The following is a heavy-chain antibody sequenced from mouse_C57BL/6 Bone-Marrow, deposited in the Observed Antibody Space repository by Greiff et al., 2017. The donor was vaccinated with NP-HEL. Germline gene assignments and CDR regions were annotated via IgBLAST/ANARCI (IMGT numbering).Heavy chain of an antibody. CDR2: ISSGGDYI. J-gene: IGHJ4*01. CDR3: TRKPFYYGSSYDAMDY. CDR1: GFTFSSYA. V-gene: IGHV5-9-1*02. D-gene: IGHD1-1*01. Sequence: EVKLMESGEGLVKPGGSLKLSCAASGFTFSSYAMSWVRQTPEKRLEWVAYISSGGDYIYYADTVKGRFTISRDNARNTLYLQMSSLKSEDTAMYYCTRKPFYYGSSYDAMDYWGQGTSVTVSS.